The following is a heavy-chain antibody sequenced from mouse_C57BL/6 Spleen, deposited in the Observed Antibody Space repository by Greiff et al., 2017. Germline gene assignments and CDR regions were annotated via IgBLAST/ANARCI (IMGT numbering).Heavy chain of an antibody. CDR1: GYTFTTYP. Sequence: VKLVESGAELVKPGASVKMSCKASGYTFTTYPIEWMKQNHGKSLEWIGNFHPYNDDTKYNEKFKGKATLTVEKSSSTVYWELSRLTSDDSAVYYCATGTSEWYFDVWGTGTTVTVSS. J-gene: IGHJ1*03. V-gene: IGHV1-47*01. D-gene: IGHD4-1*01. CDR2: FHPYNDDT. CDR3: ATGTSEWYFDV.